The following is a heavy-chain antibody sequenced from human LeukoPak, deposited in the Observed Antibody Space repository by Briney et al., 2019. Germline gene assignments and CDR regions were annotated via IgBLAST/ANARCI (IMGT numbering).Heavy chain of an antibody. Sequence: LGGSLRLSRAASGFTFSFYGMHWVRQAPGKGLEWVAVVWYDGSKKYYADSVQGRFTISRDNSNNTLYLQMNSLRVEDTAVYYCAKDMSSDWYGGPDYWGQGTLVTVSS. CDR2: VWYDGSKK. CDR3: AKDMSSDWYGGPDY. CDR1: GFTFSFYG. V-gene: IGHV3-33*06. J-gene: IGHJ4*02. D-gene: IGHD3-10*01.